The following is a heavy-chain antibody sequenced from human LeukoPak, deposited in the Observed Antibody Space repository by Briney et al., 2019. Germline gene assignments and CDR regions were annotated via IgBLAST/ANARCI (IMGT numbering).Heavy chain of an antibody. CDR3: AKDGTQQLVPTNYYYYYMDV. CDR1: GFTFSSYA. CDR2: ISGSGGST. Sequence: PGGSLRLSCAASGFTFSSYAMSWVRQAPGKGLEWVSAISGSGGSTYYADSVKGRFTISRDNSKNTLYLQMNSLRAEDTAVYYCAKDGTQQLVPTNYYYYYMDVWGKGTTVTVFS. J-gene: IGHJ6*03. V-gene: IGHV3-23*01. D-gene: IGHD6-13*01.